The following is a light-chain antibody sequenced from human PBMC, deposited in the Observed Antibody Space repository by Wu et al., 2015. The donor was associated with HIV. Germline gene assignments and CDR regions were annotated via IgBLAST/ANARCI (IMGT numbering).Light chain of an antibody. V-gene: IGKV3-20*01. Sequence: EIVLTQSPATLSLSPGERATLSCRASQSITGNYLAWYQQKPGQAPSLLIYGTSSRATGIPDRFSGSGSETDFTLIINGLQPDDFAVYYCQQYGSAVTFGGGTKVEIK. CDR2: GTS. CDR1: QSITGNY. J-gene: IGKJ4*01. CDR3: QQYGSAVT.